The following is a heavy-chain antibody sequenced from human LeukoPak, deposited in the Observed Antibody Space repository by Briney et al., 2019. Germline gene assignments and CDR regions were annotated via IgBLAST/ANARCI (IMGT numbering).Heavy chain of an antibody. J-gene: IGHJ4*02. CDR1: GVSISSRSYS. V-gene: IGHV4-39*01. D-gene: IGHD1-26*01. Sequence: PSETLSLTCTVSGVSISSRSYSWGWIRQPPGKGLEWIANIYYSGSTYYTPSLKSRVTISVETSKNQVSLRLNSVTAADTAVYYCARLYSGSYFDYWGQGTLVTVSS. CDR2: IYYSGST. CDR3: ARLYSGSYFDY.